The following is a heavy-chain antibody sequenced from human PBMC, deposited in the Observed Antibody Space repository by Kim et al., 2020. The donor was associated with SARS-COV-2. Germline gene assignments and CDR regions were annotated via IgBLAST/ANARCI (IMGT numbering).Heavy chain of an antibody. CDR3: ARGPPRTMVRGVAFDL. Sequence: SETLSLTCAVYGGSFSGYYWSWIRQPPGKGLEWIGEINHSGSTNYNPSLKSRVTISVDTSKNQFSLKLSSVTAADTAVYYCARGPPRTMVRGVAFDLWGRGTLVTVSS. CDR2: INHSGST. D-gene: IGHD3-10*01. CDR1: GGSFSGYY. J-gene: IGHJ2*01. V-gene: IGHV4-34*01.